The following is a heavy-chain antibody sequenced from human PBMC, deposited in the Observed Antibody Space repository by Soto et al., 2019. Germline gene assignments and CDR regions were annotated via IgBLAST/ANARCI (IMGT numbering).Heavy chain of an antibody. Sequence: ASVKVSCKVSEYTLTELSMHWVRQAPGKGLEWMGGFDPEDGETIYAQKFQGRVTMTEDTSTDTAYMELSSLRSEDTAVYYCATAVVTMVRGVIPGFDYWGQGTLVTVSS. CDR1: EYTLTELS. CDR2: FDPEDGET. V-gene: IGHV1-24*01. J-gene: IGHJ4*02. D-gene: IGHD3-10*01. CDR3: ATAVVTMVRGVIPGFDY.